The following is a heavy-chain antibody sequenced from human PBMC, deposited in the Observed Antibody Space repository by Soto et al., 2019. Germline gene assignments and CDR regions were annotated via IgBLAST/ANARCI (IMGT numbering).Heavy chain of an antibody. CDR3: AKDHWYYDSVRWYMKTCSQDYNFDY. CDR1: GFIFSSYA. J-gene: IGHJ4*02. D-gene: IGHD3-16*01. CDR2: ISGSGGST. Sequence: EVQLLESGGGFVQPGGSLRLSCAASGFIFSSYAMKWVRQAPGKGLEWVSAISGSGGSTYFADSVKGRFTISRDNSKKTLYLQMSSLRAEATAVYYCAKDHWYYDSVRWYMKTCSQDYNFDYCGQGTLVTVSS. V-gene: IGHV3-23*01.